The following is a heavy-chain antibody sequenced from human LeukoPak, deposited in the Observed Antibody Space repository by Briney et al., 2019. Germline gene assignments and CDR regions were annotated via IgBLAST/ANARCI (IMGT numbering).Heavy chain of an antibody. CDR1: GYTFTSYG. CDR2: ISAYNGNT. J-gene: IGHJ3*02. Sequence: PSVKVSCMASGYTFTSYGISWVRQAPGQGREWMGWISAYNGNTNYAQKLQGRVTMTTDTSTSTAYMELWSLRSDDTAVYYCARGIPGGYYYSPGAAFDIWGQGTMVTVSS. V-gene: IGHV1-18*01. CDR3: ARGIPGGYYYSPGAAFDI. D-gene: IGHD3-22*01.